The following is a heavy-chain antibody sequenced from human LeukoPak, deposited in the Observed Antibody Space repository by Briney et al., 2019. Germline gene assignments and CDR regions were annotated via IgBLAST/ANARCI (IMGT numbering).Heavy chain of an antibody. V-gene: IGHV4-4*02. CDR1: GGSISTSNW. CDR2: IYHSGST. D-gene: IGHD2-15*01. J-gene: IGHJ4*02. Sequence: SETLPLTCAVSGGSISTSNWWSWVRQPPGKGLEWIGEIYHSGSTNYNPSLKSRVTISLDKSKNQFSLKLSSVTAADTAVYYCARPRSTNYFDYWGQGTLVTVSS. CDR3: ARPRSTNYFDY.